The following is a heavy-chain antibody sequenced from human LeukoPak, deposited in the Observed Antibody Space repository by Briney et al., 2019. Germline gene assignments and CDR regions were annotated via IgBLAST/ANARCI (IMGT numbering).Heavy chain of an antibody. CDR3: ARDRGDYDSSGYYGYFDY. V-gene: IGHV4-31*03. Sequence: SETLSLTCTVSGGSISSGAYYWSWIRQHPGKGLEWIGYIYYSGRTYYNPSLKSRVTISLDTSQNHFSLKLTSVTAADTAVYYCARDRGDYDSSGYYGYFDYWGQGALVTVSS. CDR2: IYYSGRT. CDR1: GGSISSGAYY. J-gene: IGHJ4*02. D-gene: IGHD3-22*01.